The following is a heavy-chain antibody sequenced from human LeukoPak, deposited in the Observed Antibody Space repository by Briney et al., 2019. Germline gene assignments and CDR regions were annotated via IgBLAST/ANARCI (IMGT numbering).Heavy chain of an antibody. V-gene: IGHV3-53*01. D-gene: IGHD6-6*01. Sequence: GGSLRLSCAASGFTVSSNYMSWVRQAPGKGLEWASVIYSGGSTYDPDSVKGRFTISRDNSKNTLYLQMNSLRAEDTAVYYCARELGGVLVNWGQGTLVTVSS. CDR1: GFTVSSNY. J-gene: IGHJ4*02. CDR3: ARELGGVLVN. CDR2: IYSGGST.